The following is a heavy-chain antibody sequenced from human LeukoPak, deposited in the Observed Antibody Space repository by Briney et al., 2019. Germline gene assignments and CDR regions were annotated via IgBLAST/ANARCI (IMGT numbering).Heavy chain of an antibody. CDR1: GFTFSSYW. D-gene: IGHD2-2*01. J-gene: IGHJ4*02. CDR2: INTDGSST. Sequence: GGSLRLSCAASGFTFSSYWMHWVRQAPGKGLVWVSRINTDGSSTSYADSVKGRFTISRDNAKNTLYLQMNSLRAEDTAVYYCATLVVPAAIPPNFDYWGQGTLVTVSS. V-gene: IGHV3-74*01. CDR3: ATLVVPAAIPPNFDY.